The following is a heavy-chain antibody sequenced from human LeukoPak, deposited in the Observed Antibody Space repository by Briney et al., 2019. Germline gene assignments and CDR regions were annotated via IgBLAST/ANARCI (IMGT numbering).Heavy chain of an antibody. CDR3: ARGGRGWLQLAPYYFDY. V-gene: IGHV1-69*04. J-gene: IGHJ4*02. CDR1: GGTFSSYA. CDR2: IIPILGIA. D-gene: IGHD5-24*01. Sequence: SVKVSCKASGGTFSSYAISWVRQAPGQGLEWMGRIIPILGIANYAQKFQGRVTITADKSTSTAYMELSSLRSEDTAVYYCARGGRGWLQLAPYYFDYWGQGTLVTVSS.